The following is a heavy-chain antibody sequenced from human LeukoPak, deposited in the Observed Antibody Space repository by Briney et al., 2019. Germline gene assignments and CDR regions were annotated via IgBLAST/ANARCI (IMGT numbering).Heavy chain of an antibody. V-gene: IGHV3-7*01. CDR1: GFTFSSYW. CDR3: ARAGVWFGELDLNWFDP. D-gene: IGHD3-10*01. J-gene: IGHJ5*02. CDR2: IKQDGSEK. Sequence: PGGSLRLSCAASGFTFSSYWMSWVRQAPGKGLEWVANIKQDGSEKYYVDSVKGRFTISRDNAKNSLYLQMNSLRAEDTAVYYCARAGVWFGELDLNWFDPWGQGTLVTVSS.